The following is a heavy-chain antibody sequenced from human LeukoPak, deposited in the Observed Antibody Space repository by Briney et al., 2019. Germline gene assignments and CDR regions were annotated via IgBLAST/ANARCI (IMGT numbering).Heavy chain of an antibody. CDR1: GYTFTSYD. CDR3: ARVESGRPTDNWFDP. D-gene: IGHD6-25*01. V-gene: IGHV1-8*01. Sequence: GASVKVSCKASGYTFTSYDINWVRQATGQGLEWMGWMNPNSGNTGYAQKFQGRVTMTRNTSISTAYVELSSLRSEDTAVYYCARVESGRPTDNWFDPWGQGTLVTVSS. J-gene: IGHJ5*02. CDR2: MNPNSGNT.